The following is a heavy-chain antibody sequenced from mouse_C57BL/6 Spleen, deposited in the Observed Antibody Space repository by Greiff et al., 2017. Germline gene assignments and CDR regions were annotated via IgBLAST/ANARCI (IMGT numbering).Heavy chain of an antibody. J-gene: IGHJ2*01. CDR2: IRNKANGYTA. V-gene: IGHV7-3*01. Sequence: EVQLVESGGGLVQPGGSLSLSCAASGFTFTDYYMSWVRQPPGKALEWLGFIRNKANGYTAEYSASVKGRFTISRDTSQSILYLQMNALRAEDSATYYYSRYKWLLPFDYWGQGTTLTVSS. D-gene: IGHD2-3*01. CDR1: GFTFTDYY. CDR3: SRYKWLLPFDY.